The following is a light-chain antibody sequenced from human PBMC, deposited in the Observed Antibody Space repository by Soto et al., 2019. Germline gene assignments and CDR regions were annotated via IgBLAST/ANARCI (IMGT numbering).Light chain of an antibody. J-gene: IGKJ1*01. CDR2: AAS. CDR3: QQLNSYPWT. V-gene: IGKV1-9*01. Sequence: IQLTQSPSSLSASVGDRVTITCRASQGISSYLAWYQQKPGKAPKLLIYAASTLQSGVPSRFSGSGSGTVFTLTISSLQPEDFATYYCQQLNSYPWTFGQGTKVEIK. CDR1: QGISSY.